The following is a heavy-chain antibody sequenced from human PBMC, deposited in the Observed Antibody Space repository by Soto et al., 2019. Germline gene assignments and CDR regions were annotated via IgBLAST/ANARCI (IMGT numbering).Heavy chain of an antibody. J-gene: IGHJ4*02. Sequence: SLKISCKGSGYSFTSYWIGWVRQIPGKGLEWMGIIYPGDSDTRYSPYFQGQVTISADKSISTAYLQWSSLKASDTAMYYCARRYCSGGSCSNFDYWGQGTLVTVSS. CDR3: ARRYCSGGSCSNFDY. D-gene: IGHD2-15*01. CDR2: IYPGDSDT. CDR1: GYSFTSYW. V-gene: IGHV5-51*01.